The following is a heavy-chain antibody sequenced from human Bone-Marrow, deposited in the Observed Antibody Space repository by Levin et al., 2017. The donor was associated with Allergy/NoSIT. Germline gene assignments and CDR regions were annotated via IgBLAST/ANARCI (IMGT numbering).Heavy chain of an antibody. CDR3: ARDLSSGWYEGFDL. V-gene: IGHV3-21*03. CDR2: ISSWSKYI. Sequence: GESLKISCAASGFTLSSDSMNWVRQAPGKGLEWISSISSWSKYIYYADSVTGRFTIFRDNAENSLYLQMNNLRAEDTGVYYCARDLSSGWYEGFDLWGRGTLVTVSS. CDR1: GFTLSSDS. D-gene: IGHD6-19*01. J-gene: IGHJ2*01.